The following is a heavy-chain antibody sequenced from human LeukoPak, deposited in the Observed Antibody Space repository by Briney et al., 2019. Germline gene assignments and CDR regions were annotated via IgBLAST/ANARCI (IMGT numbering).Heavy chain of an antibody. D-gene: IGHD3-10*01. Sequence: GGSLRLSCVASGFTFSSFPMHWVRQAPGKGLEWVAVISNDEENKYYADSVKGRFTISRDNSKNTLFLQMNSLRAEDTALYYCARASLTEYFYYYYMDVWGKGTTVTVSS. CDR2: ISNDEENK. CDR1: GFTFSSFP. CDR3: ARASLTEYFYYYYMDV. V-gene: IGHV3-30*01. J-gene: IGHJ6*03.